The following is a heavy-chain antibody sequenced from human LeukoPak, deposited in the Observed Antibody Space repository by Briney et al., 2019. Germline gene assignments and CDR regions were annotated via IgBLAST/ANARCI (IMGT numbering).Heavy chain of an antibody. V-gene: IGHV1-18*01. J-gene: IGHJ4*02. CDR3: ARDCSGGSCYDGVDY. D-gene: IGHD2-15*01. CDR2: ISGYNGNI. CDR1: GYTFTRYG. Sequence: ASVKVSCKASGYTFTRYGISWVRQAPGQGLKWMGWISGYNGNIKYAQKVQGRVTMTTDTSTSTAYMELRSLRSDDTAVYYCARDCSGGSCYDGVDYWGQGTLVTV.